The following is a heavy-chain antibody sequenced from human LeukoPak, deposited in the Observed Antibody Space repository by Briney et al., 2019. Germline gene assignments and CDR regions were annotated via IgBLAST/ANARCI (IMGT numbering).Heavy chain of an antibody. Sequence: KPSETLSLTCTGSGGSISSSSYYWGSIRQPPGKGLEWIGSIYYSGGTYYNPSLKSRVTISVDTSKNQFSLKLSSVTAADTAVYYCATTTIRLGYWGQGTLVTVSS. CDR1: GGSISSSSYY. V-gene: IGHV4-39*07. CDR2: IYYSGGT. CDR3: ATTTIRLGY. J-gene: IGHJ4*02. D-gene: IGHD1-26*01.